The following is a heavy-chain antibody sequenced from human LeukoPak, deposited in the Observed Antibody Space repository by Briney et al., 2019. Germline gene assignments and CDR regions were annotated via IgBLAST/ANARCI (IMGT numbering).Heavy chain of an antibody. CDR1: GFTFSSYY. V-gene: IGHV3-23*01. D-gene: IGHD1-20*01. J-gene: IGHJ3*02. CDR3: EKGQGYNWDDDAVYM. CDR2: IITSSDRT. Sequence: GGSLRLSCAASGFTFSSYYMSWVRQAPGKGVEWVSRIITSSDRTYYADSVKGRFTISRDNSKNTLYLQMNSLIAEDTAIYYCEKGQGYNWDDDAVYMWGQGTIVIVS.